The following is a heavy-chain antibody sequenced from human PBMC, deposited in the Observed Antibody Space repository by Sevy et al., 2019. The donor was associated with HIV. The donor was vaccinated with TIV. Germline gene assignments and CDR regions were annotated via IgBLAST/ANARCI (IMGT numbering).Heavy chain of an antibody. CDR3: GTVGGDIVVVPAADYNWFDP. CDR2: IQYDGSNK. CDR1: GFTFSNYG. Sequence: GGSLRLSCAASGFTFSNYGMHWVRQAPGKGLEWVAFIQYDGSNKYYADSVKGRFTISRDNSKNTLYLQMNSLRAEDTAVYYCGTVGGDIVVVPAADYNWFDPWGQGTLVTVSS. J-gene: IGHJ5*02. D-gene: IGHD2-2*01. V-gene: IGHV3-30*02.